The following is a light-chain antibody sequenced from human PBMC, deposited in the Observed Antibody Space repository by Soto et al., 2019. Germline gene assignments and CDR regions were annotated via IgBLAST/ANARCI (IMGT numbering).Light chain of an antibody. V-gene: IGKV1-39*01. CDR2: SAS. CDR1: QIIISY. J-gene: IGKJ1*01. CDR3: QQTYSAPWT. Sequence: DIQMTQSPSSLSASVGDTVTITCRASQIIISYLNWYQQKPGKAPNLLIYSASRLQSGVPSRFSGSASGTDDTLTISRLQPEDFAAYYCQQTYSAPWTFGQGTKVDVK.